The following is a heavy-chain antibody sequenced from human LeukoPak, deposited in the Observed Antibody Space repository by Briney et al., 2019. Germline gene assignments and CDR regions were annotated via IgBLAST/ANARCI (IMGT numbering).Heavy chain of an antibody. J-gene: IGHJ4*02. CDR2: FDPEDGET. V-gene: IGHV1-24*01. D-gene: IGHD3-16*01. CDR1: GYTLTELS. CDR3: ARDLAGGPHTSIDY. Sequence: ASVKVSCKVSGYTLTELSMHWVRQAPGKGLEWMGGFDPEDGETIYAQKFQGRVTMTEDTSTDTAYKELSSLRAEDTAVYYCARDLAGGPHTSIDYWGQGTLVTVSS.